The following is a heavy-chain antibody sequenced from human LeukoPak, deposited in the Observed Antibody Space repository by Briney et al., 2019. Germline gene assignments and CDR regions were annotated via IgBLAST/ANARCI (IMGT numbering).Heavy chain of an antibody. J-gene: IGHJ4*02. V-gene: IGHV5-51*01. Sequence: GESLKISCKGSGYIFTNYWIGWVRQMPGKGLEWIGIIYTGDSDTSYSPSFQGQVTISADKSISPAYLQWSSLKASDTAMYYCARPTYFYDDGGSLYYFDYWGQGTLVTVSS. CDR3: ARPTYFYDDGGSLYYFDY. CDR1: GYIFTNYW. CDR2: IYTGDSDT. D-gene: IGHD3-22*01.